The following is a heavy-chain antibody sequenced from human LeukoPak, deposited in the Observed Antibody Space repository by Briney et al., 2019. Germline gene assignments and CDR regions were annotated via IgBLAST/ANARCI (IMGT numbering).Heavy chain of an antibody. CDR1: GYTFTGYY. CDR3: ARELVWYNWNPGTNVDY. J-gene: IGHJ4*02. CDR2: INPNSGGT. V-gene: IGHV1-2*02. D-gene: IGHD1-20*01. Sequence: ASVKVSCKASGYTFTGYYMHWVRQAPGRGLEWMGWINPNSGGTNYAKKFQGRVTMTRDTSISTAYMELSRLRSDDTAVYYCARELVWYNWNPGTNVDYWGQGTLVTVSS.